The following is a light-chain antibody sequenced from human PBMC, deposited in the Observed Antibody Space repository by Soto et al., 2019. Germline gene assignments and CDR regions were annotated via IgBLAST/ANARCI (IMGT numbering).Light chain of an antibody. Sequence: VLTQPPSVSGAPGQRVTISCTGSSSNIGAGYDVHWYQQLPGTAPKLLISGNSNRPSGVPDRFSGSKSGTSASLAITGLQAEDEADYYCQSYDSSLSGWVFGGGTQLTVL. CDR2: GNS. V-gene: IGLV1-40*01. CDR1: SSNIGAGYD. J-gene: IGLJ3*02. CDR3: QSYDSSLSGWV.